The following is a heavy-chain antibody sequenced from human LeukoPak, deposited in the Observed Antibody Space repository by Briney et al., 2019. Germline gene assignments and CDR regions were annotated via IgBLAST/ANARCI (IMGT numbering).Heavy chain of an antibody. D-gene: IGHD1-14*01. V-gene: IGHV4-59*01. Sequence: SETLSLTCTVSGGSISSYYWSWIRQPPGKGLEWIGYIYYSGSTNYNPSLKSRVTISVDTSKNQFSLKLSSVTAADTAVYYCARSKTVYYYYGMDVWGRGTTVTVSS. CDR2: IYYSGST. CDR1: GGSISSYY. CDR3: ARSKTVYYYYGMDV. J-gene: IGHJ6*02.